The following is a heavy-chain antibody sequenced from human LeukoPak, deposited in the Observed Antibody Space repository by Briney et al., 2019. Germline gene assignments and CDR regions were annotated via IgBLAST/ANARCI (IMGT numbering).Heavy chain of an antibody. J-gene: IGHJ4*02. CDR1: GFTFSSYA. V-gene: IGHV3-30*04. CDR2: ISYDGSNK. Sequence: GRSLRLSCAASGFTFSSYAMHWVRQAPGKGLEWVAVISYDGSNKYYADSVKVRFTISRDNSKNTLYLQMNSLRAEDTAVYYCAREEGYYDSSGYYVGSGFDYWGQGTLVTVSS. D-gene: IGHD3-22*01. CDR3: AREEGYYDSSGYYVGSGFDY.